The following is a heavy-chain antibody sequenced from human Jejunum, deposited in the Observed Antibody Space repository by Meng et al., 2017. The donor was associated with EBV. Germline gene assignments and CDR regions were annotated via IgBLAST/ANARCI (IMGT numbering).Heavy chain of an antibody. CDR1: GGSFSGYQ. Sequence: QVPLQQGGAGLLKPSETLSLTCAVYGGSFSGYQWTWIRQPPGKGLEWMGEINHRGKTNYSPSLKSRVTISVDTSKNQFSLKLSSMTAADTAVYYCARAVYGDSAYSWGQGTLVTVSS. J-gene: IGHJ4*02. CDR2: INHRGKT. D-gene: IGHD4-17*01. V-gene: IGHV4-34*01. CDR3: ARAVYGDSAYS.